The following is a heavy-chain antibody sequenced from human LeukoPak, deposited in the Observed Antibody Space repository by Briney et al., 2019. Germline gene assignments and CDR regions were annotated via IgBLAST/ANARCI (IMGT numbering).Heavy chain of an antibody. J-gene: IGHJ4*02. CDR2: ISSSGSTI. CDR3: ARDARDCSGGSCYSEFDY. CDR1: GFTFSDYY. Sequence: PGGSLRLSCAASGFTFSDYYMSWIRQAPGRGLEWVSYISSSGSTIYYADSVKGRFTISRDNAKNSLYLQMNSLRAEDTAVYYCARDARDCSGGSCYSEFDYWGQGTLVTVSS. D-gene: IGHD2-15*01. V-gene: IGHV3-11*01.